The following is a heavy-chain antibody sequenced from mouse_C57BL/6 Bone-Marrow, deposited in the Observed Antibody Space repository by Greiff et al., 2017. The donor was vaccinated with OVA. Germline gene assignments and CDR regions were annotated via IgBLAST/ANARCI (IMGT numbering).Heavy chain of an antibody. CDR2: IRNKANGYTT. CDR3: ASYSPAY. Sequence: EVKLMESGGGLVQPGGSLSLSCAASGFTFTDYYMSWVRQPPGKALEWLGFIRNKANGYTTEYSASVKGRFTISRDNSQSILYLQMNALRAEDSATYYCASYSPAYWGQGTLVTVSA. CDR1: GFTFTDYY. J-gene: IGHJ3*01. V-gene: IGHV7-3*01.